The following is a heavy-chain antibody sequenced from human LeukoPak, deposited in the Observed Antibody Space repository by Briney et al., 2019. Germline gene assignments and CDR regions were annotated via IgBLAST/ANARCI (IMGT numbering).Heavy chain of an antibody. J-gene: IGHJ4*02. D-gene: IGHD3-9*01. CDR2: IKQDGSEK. CDR1: GFSFSSYW. V-gene: IGHV3-7*01. CDR3: AKEEGDFDWLLPHCED. Sequence: GGSLRLSCAASGFSFSSYWMSWVRQAPGKGLEWVANIKQDGSEKYYVDSVKGRFTISRDNANNTLYLQMNSLRPEDTAVYYCAKEEGDFDWLLPHCEDWGQGTLVIVSS.